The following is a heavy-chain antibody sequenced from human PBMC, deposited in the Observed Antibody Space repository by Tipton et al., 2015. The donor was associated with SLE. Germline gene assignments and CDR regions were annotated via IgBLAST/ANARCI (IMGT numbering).Heavy chain of an antibody. CDR2: ISYDGSNK. D-gene: IGHD3-16*02. CDR1: GFTFSSYA. Sequence: SLRLSCAASGFTFSSYAMHWVRQAPGKGLEWVAVISYDGSNKYYADSVKGRFTISRDNSKNTLYLQMNSLRAEDTAVYYCAKGAHYVWGSYPSYYYYMDVWGKGTTVTVSS. V-gene: IGHV3-30-3*01. J-gene: IGHJ6*03. CDR3: AKGAHYVWGSYPSYYYYMDV.